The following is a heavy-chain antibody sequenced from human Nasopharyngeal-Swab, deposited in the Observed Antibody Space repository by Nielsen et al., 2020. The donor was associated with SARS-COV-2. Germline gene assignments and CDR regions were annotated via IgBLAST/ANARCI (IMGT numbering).Heavy chain of an antibody. D-gene: IGHD3-10*01. CDR2: ISYDGSNK. CDR3: AKDGDGSGSYGDYYYYYMDV. CDR1: GFTFSSYG. Sequence: GGSLRLPCAASGFTFSSYGMHWVRQAPGKGLEWVAVISYDGSNKYYADSVKGRFTISRDNSKNTLYLQMNSLRAEDTAVYYCAKDGDGSGSYGDYYYYYMDVWGKGTTVTVSS. V-gene: IGHV3-30*18. J-gene: IGHJ6*03.